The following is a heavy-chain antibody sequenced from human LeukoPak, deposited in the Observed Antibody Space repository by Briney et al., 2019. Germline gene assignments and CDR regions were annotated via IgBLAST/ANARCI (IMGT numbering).Heavy chain of an antibody. CDR2: IYTPGST. V-gene: IGHV4-61*02. CDR1: GGSISSGSYY. D-gene: IGHD1-26*01. CDR3: AREGSYPPYYCDY. Sequence: SETLSLTCTVSGGSISSGSYYWSWIRQPAGKGLEWIGRIYTPGSTYYNPSLKSRVNISTDTSKNQLSLKLSSVTAADTAVYYCAREGSYPPYYCDYWGQGTLVTVSS. J-gene: IGHJ4*02.